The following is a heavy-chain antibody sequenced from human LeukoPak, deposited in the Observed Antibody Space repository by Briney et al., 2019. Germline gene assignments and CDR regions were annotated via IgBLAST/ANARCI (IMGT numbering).Heavy chain of an antibody. CDR1: GYIFTDYD. D-gene: IGHD2-21*02. CDR2: INPSGDST. CDR3: ASVLYCGADCYSGRYFFDY. J-gene: IGHJ4*02. Sequence: ASVKVSCKASGYIFTDYDMHWVRQAPGQGLEWMGIINPSGDSTSYAQKFQGRVTMTRDTSTSTVCMELSSLRSEDTAVYYCASVLYCGADCYSGRYFFDYWGQGTLVTVSS. V-gene: IGHV1-46*01.